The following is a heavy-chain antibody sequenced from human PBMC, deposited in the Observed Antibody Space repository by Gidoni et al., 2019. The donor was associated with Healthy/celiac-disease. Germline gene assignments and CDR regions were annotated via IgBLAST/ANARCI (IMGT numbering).Heavy chain of an antibody. J-gene: IGHJ4*02. CDR2: ISGSGGST. V-gene: IGHV3-23*01. D-gene: IGHD2-15*01. CDR1: GFTFSSYA. Sequence: EVTLLESGGGLVQPGGSLRPPCVASGFTFSSYAMSWVSQAPGKGLGWFSAISGSGGSTYCADSVKGRFTISRDNSKNTLYLQMNSLRAEDTAVYYCAKANCSGGSCYLWGQGTLVTVSS. CDR3: AKANCSGGSCYL.